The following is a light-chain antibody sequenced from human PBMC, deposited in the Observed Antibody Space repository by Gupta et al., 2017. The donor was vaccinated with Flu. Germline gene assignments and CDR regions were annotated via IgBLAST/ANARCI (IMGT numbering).Light chain of an antibody. CDR1: KLEHKY. V-gene: IGLV3-1*01. J-gene: IGLJ2*01. Sequence: SVSPGQTATITCSGDKLEHKYACWYQQRPGQSPVLLIFQNNKRPSGIPERFSASNSGNTATLTVTGTQIVDEADYYCQAWDGNSVVFGGGTKLTVL. CDR3: QAWDGNSVV. CDR2: QNN.